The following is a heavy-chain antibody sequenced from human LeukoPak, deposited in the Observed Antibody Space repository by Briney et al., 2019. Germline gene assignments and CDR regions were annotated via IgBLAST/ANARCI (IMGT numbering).Heavy chain of an antibody. Sequence: ASVKVSCKASGYTFTSYDINWVRQATGQGLEWMGWMNPNSGNTGYAQKFQGRVTMTRNTSISTAYMELSSLRSEDTAVYYCARGVYYDYVWGSYRVYYFDYWAREPWSPSPQ. J-gene: IGHJ4*02. V-gene: IGHV1-8*01. CDR3: ARGVYYDYVWGSYRVYYFDY. CDR2: MNPNSGNT. D-gene: IGHD3-16*02. CDR1: GYTFTSYD.